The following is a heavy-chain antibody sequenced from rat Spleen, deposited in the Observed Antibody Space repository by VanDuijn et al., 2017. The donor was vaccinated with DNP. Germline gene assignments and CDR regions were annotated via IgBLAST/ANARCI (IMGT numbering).Heavy chain of an antibody. CDR1: GFTFSDYY. Sequence: EVQLVESGGGLVQPGRSMKLSCVASGFTFSDYYMAWVRQAPTKGLEWVASISSVGGTTYYRDSVKGRFTISRDNAKTTLYLQMNSLRSEDMATYYCARWREGIGAFDYWGQGVMVTVSS. CDR2: ISSVGGTT. CDR3: ARWREGIGAFDY. V-gene: IGHV5-25*01. J-gene: IGHJ2*01. D-gene: IGHD1-11*01.